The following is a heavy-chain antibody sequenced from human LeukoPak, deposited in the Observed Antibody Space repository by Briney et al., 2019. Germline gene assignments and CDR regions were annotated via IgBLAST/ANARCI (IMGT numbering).Heavy chain of an antibody. V-gene: IGHV4-59*01. J-gene: IGHJ5*02. D-gene: IGHD3-3*01. CDR3: ARDPRSGWFDP. CDR2: IYYSGST. Sequence: SETLSLTCTVSGGSISSYYWSWIRQPPGKGLEWIGYIYYSGSTNYNPSLKSRVTISVDTSKNQSSLKLSSVTAADTAVYYCARDPRSGWFDPWGQGTLVTVSS. CDR1: GGSISSYY.